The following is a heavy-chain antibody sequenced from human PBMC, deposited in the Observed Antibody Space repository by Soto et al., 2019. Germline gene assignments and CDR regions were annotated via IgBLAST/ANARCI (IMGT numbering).Heavy chain of an antibody. J-gene: IGHJ6*02. CDR2: INPSGGST. Sequence: ASVKVSCKASGYAFTSYYMHWVRQAPGQGLEWMGIINPSGGSTSYAQKFQGRVTMTRDTSTSTVYMELSSLRSEDTAVYYCARDVVEEHQLVIYYYYYGMDVWGQGTTVTVSS. D-gene: IGHD6-13*01. CDR3: ARDVVEEHQLVIYYYYYGMDV. V-gene: IGHV1-46*01. CDR1: GYAFTSYY.